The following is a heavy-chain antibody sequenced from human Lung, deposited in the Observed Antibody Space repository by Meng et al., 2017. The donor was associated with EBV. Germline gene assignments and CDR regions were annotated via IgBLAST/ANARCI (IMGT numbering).Heavy chain of an antibody. Sequence: VQIQQSGHVLVTPSHTLSPTFVISGDRVSSSSAAWTWIRQSPSRGPEWLGRTYYRSKWYNDYAVFVKSRITINPDTSKNQLSLQLNSVTPEDTAVYYCARGATSVFDLWGRGTLVTVSS. CDR1: GDRVSSSSAA. CDR2: TYYRSKWYN. J-gene: IGHJ2*01. CDR3: ARGATSVFDL. V-gene: IGHV6-1*01.